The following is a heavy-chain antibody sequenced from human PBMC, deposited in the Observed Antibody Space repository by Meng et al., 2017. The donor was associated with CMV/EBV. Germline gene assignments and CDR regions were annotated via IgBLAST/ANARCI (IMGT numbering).Heavy chain of an antibody. CDR3: ARVTQLAPKQLRSLYYFDY. CDR2: INPSSGST. CDR1: GYTFTSYY. J-gene: IGHJ4*02. Sequence: ASVKVSCKASGYTFTSYYMHWVRQAPGQGLEWMGIINPSSGSTSYAQKFQGRVTMTRDTSTSTVYMELSSLRSEDTAVYYCARVTQLAPKQLRSLYYFDYWGQGTLVTVSS. D-gene: IGHD6-6*01. V-gene: IGHV1-46*01.